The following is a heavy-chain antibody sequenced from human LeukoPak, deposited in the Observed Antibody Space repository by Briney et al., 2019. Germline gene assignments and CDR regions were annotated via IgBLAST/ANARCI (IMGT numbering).Heavy chain of an antibody. V-gene: IGHV4-59*01. CDR2: VDYSGST. J-gene: IGHJ5*02. Sequence: PSETLSLTCTISGGPISGYYWTWIRQAPGRGLEWIGCVDYSGSTKYDPSLQSRVTISVDTSKNQFSLKLSSVTAADTAVYYCARNGWNNWFDPWGQGTLVTVSS. D-gene: IGHD6-19*01. CDR3: ARNGWNNWFDP. CDR1: GGPISGYY.